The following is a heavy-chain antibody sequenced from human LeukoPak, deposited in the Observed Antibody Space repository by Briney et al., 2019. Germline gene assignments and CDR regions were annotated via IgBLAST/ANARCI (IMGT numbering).Heavy chain of an antibody. Sequence: SQTPSLTCDISGDSVSGNIVAWNWIRQSPSRGLEWLGRTNYRSKWYNDYAVSVRGRITINPDTSTNRFSLQLDSVTPEDTAVYYCARGSSGSFDYWGQGTLVTVPS. CDR2: TNYRSKWYN. CDR1: GDSVSGNIVA. CDR3: ARGSSGSFDY. D-gene: IGHD6-19*01. V-gene: IGHV6-1*01. J-gene: IGHJ4*02.